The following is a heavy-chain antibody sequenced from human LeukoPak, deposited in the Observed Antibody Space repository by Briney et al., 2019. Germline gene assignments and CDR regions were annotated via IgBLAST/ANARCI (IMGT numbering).Heavy chain of an antibody. Sequence: GGSLRLSCAASGFTVSSNYMSWVRQAPGKGLEWVSVIYSGGDTYYADSVKRRFTISRDNSKNTLYLQMSSLRAEDTAVYYCARDRRDGYTYYFDYWGQGTLVTVSS. CDR2: IYSGGDT. CDR1: GFTVSSNY. D-gene: IGHD5-24*01. CDR3: ARDRRDGYTYYFDY. J-gene: IGHJ4*02. V-gene: IGHV3-53*01.